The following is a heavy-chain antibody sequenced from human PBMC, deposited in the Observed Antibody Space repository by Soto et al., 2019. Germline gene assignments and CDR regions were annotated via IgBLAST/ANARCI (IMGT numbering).Heavy chain of an antibody. D-gene: IGHD3-10*01. CDR1: GGSISSGDYY. Sequence: SETLSLTCNVSGGSISSGDYYWSWIRQPPGKGLEWIGYIYYSGSTYYNPSLKSRVTISVDTSKNQFSLKLSSVTAADTAVYYCARVGSGDSHNAFDIWGQGTMVTVSS. V-gene: IGHV4-30-4*01. CDR2: IYYSGST. CDR3: ARVGSGDSHNAFDI. J-gene: IGHJ3*02.